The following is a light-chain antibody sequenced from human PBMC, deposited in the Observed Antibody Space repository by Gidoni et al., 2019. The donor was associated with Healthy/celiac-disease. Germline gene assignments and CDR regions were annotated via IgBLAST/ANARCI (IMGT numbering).Light chain of an antibody. V-gene: IGKV1D-13*01. Sequence: AIQLTQSPSSRSASVGDRVTITCRASQGISSALASYQQKPGKAPKLLIYDASSVESGVPSRFSGSGSGTDFTLTISSLQPEDFATYYCQQFNNYPRTFGQXTKLEIK. J-gene: IGKJ2*01. CDR1: QGISSA. CDR2: DAS. CDR3: QQFNNYPRT.